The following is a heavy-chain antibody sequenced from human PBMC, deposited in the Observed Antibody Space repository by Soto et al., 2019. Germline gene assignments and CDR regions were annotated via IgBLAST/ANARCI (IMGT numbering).Heavy chain of an antibody. CDR1: GGSISSYY. D-gene: IGHD3-10*01. CDR2: IYYSGST. J-gene: IGHJ3*02. Sequence: ETLSLTCTVSGGSISSYYWSWIRQPPGKGLEWIGYIYYSGSTNYNPSLKSRVTISVDTSKNQFSLKLSFVTAADTAVYYCARWERVLLWFGGSSDAFDIWGQGTMVTVSS. V-gene: IGHV4-59*01. CDR3: ARWERVLLWFGGSSDAFDI.